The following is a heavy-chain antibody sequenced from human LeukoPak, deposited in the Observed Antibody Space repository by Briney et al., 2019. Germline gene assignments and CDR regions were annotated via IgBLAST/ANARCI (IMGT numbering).Heavy chain of an antibody. CDR2: IYYSGST. J-gene: IGHJ4*02. CDR3: ARDRYCSSTSCFGIDS. Sequence: SETLSLTCTVTGDSISDYYWSWIRQPPGKGLEWIGYIYYSGSTDYNPSLKSRVTISVDTSKNQFSLRLSSVTAADTAVYYCARDRYCSSTSCFGIDSWGQGTLVTVSS. D-gene: IGHD2-2*01. CDR1: GDSISDYY. V-gene: IGHV4-59*01.